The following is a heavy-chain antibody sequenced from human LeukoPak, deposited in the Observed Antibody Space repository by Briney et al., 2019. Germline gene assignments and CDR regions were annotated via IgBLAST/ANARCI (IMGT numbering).Heavy chain of an antibody. V-gene: IGHV4-39*01. D-gene: IGHD6-6*01. CDR3: ASPTLEYSSSLGDN. Sequence: PSETLSLTCTVSGGSISSSSYYWGWIRQPPGMGLEWIGSIYYSGSTYYNPSLKSRVTISVDTSKNQFSLKLSSVTAADTAVYYCASPTLEYSSSLGDNWGQGALVTVSS. J-gene: IGHJ4*02. CDR2: IYYSGST. CDR1: GGSISSSSYY.